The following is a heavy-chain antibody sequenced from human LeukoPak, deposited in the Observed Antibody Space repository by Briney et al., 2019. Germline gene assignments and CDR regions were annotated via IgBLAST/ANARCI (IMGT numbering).Heavy chain of an antibody. D-gene: IGHD6-19*01. CDR2: IFYSGDT. CDR3: ATSRWGDH. Sequence: SETLCLTCTVSGGSFSNYYWTWIRQPPGRGLEWIGYIFYSGDTNYNPSLKSRVTMSLDTSKNQFSLRLNSVTAADTAVYYCATSRWGDHWGQGTLVTVSS. CDR1: GGSFSNYY. V-gene: IGHV4-59*01. J-gene: IGHJ4*02.